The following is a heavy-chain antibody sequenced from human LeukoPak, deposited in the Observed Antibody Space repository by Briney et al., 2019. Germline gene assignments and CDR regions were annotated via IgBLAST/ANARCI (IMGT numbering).Heavy chain of an antibody. D-gene: IGHD3-9*01. CDR2: IYASGNT. Sequence: PSETLSLTCTVSGDSITTNNYYWSWIRQPAGKGPEWIGRIYASGNTNYNPSLKRRVTISVDTSKNQFSLRLGSVTAADTAVYYCARDFDSPMAFDIWGQGTMLTVSS. J-gene: IGHJ3*02. CDR1: GDSITTNNYY. CDR3: ARDFDSPMAFDI. V-gene: IGHV4-61*02.